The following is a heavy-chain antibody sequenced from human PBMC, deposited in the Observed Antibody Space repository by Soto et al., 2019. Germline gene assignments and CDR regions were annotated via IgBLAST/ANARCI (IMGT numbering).Heavy chain of an antibody. CDR2: IYWDDTK. J-gene: IGHJ4*02. CDR1: GFSLGTDRVG. D-gene: IGHD1-26*01. V-gene: IGHV2-5*02. CDR3: AHAYGGRSLY. Sequence: QITLKESGPTLVKPTQTLTLTCTFSGFSLGTDRVGAGWIRQPPGKALEWLAVIYWDDTKTYRPSLKSRLTITKDTSKNQVALTMSSMDPVDTATYYCAHAYGGRSLYWGQGTLVTVSS.